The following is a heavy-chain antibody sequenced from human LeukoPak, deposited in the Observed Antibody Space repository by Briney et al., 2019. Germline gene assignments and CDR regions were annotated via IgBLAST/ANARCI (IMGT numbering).Heavy chain of an antibody. CDR3: AKGYPYYFYAMDV. V-gene: IGHV3-23*01. CDR2: ISGTSGAT. D-gene: IGHD3-16*02. CDR1: GFXFSSYA. Sequence: GGSLRLSCAASGFXFSSYAIVWGRQAPGKGLEWVSAISGTSGATYYADSVKGRFTISRDNSNNTLYLQMNSLRADDTAVYYCAKGYPYYFYAMDVWGQGTTVTVSS. J-gene: IGHJ6*02.